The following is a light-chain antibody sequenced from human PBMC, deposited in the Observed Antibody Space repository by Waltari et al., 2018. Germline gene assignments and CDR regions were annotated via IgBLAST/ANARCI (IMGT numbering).Light chain of an antibody. Sequence: EIVLTQSPATLSLSPGERATLSCRASQSVSSYLAWYQQKPGQAPRLLIYDASTRAAGVPAMFSGSGSGTDFTLTISSLEPEEFAVYYCQQRSNWPPSFGGGTKVEIK. V-gene: IGKV3-11*01. J-gene: IGKJ4*01. CDR3: QQRSNWPPS. CDR1: QSVSSY. CDR2: DAS.